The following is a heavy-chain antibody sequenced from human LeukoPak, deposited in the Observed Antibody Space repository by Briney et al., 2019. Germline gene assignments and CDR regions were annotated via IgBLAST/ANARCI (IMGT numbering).Heavy chain of an antibody. V-gene: IGHV1-18*01. D-gene: IGHD3-22*01. J-gene: IGHJ4*02. CDR2: ISAYNGNT. CDR3: ARDHLRYYDSSGYYFGY. CDR1: GYTFTSYG. Sequence: ASVKVSCKASGYTFTSYGISWVRQAPGQGLEWMGWISAYNGNTNYAQKFQGRVTMTTDTSTSTAYMGLRSLRSDDTAVYYCARDHLRYYDSSGYYFGYWGQGTLVTVSS.